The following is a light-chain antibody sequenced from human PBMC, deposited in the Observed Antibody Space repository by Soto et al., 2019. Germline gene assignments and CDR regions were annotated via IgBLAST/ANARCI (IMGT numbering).Light chain of an antibody. J-gene: IGLJ1*01. CDR1: DSDVGGSDF. V-gene: IGLV2-14*01. CDR3: SSHTSSSSPYV. Sequence: QSALTQPASVSGSPGQSITISCTGTDSDVGGSDFVSWYQQHPGKAPKLMIYEVRNRPSGVSNRFSGSKSGNTASLTISGLQAEDEADYYCSSHTSSSSPYVFGTGTKLTVL. CDR2: EVR.